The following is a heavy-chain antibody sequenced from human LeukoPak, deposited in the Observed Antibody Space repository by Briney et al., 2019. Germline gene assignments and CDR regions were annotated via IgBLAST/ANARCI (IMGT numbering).Heavy chain of an antibody. J-gene: IGHJ6*03. CDR1: GGTFSSYA. CDR2: IIPIFGTA. CDR3: ASGYCSGGSCYYYYYMDV. Sequence: ASVKVSCKASGGTFSSYAISWVRQAPGQGLEWMGGIIPIFGTANYAQKFQGRVTITTDESTSTAYMELSSLRSEDTAVYYCASGYCSGGSCYYYYYMDVWGKGTTVTVSS. V-gene: IGHV1-69*05. D-gene: IGHD2-15*01.